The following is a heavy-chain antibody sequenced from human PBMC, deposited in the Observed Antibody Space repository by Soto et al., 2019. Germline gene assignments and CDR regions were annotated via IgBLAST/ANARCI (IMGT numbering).Heavy chain of an antibody. D-gene: IGHD6-13*01. Sequence: SVKVSCKASGGTFSSYAISWVRQAPGQGLEWMGGIIPIFGTANYAQKFQGRVTITADESTSTAYMELSSLRAEDTAVYYCARDRKQQLVRGYYYYYYGMDVWGQGTTVTVSS. J-gene: IGHJ6*02. CDR2: IIPIFGTA. CDR3: ARDRKQQLVRGYYYYYYGMDV. CDR1: GGTFSSYA. V-gene: IGHV1-69*13.